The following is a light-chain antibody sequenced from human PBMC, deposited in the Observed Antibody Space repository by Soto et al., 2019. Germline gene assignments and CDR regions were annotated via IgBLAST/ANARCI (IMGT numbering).Light chain of an antibody. CDR1: SSDVGGYNY. CDR2: EVS. CDR3: SSYTSSSTFV. Sequence: QSALTQPASVSGSPGQSITISCTGTSSDVGGYNYFSWYQHHPGKAPKLMIYEVSNRPSGVSNRFSGSKSGNTASLTISGLQAEDEADYYCSSYTSSSTFVFGTGTKLTVL. J-gene: IGLJ1*01. V-gene: IGLV2-14*01.